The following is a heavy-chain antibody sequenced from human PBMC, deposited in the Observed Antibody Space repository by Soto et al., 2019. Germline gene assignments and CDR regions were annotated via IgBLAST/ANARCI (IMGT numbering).Heavy chain of an antibody. CDR1: GFTFSTYG. CDR3: ARGRWLRSSFDY. CDR2: INHSGST. J-gene: IGHJ4*02. Sequence: PGGSLILSCAASGFTFSTYGMSWVRQAPGKGLEWIGEINHSGSTNYNPSLKSRVTISVDTSKNQFSLKLSSVTAADTAVYYCARGRWLRSSFDYWGQGTLVTVSS. D-gene: IGHD5-12*01. V-gene: IGHV4-34*01.